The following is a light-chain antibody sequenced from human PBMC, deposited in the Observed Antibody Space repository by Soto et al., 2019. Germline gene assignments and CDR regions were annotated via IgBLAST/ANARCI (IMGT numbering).Light chain of an antibody. CDR1: QSGRGSF. CDR2: GAS. Sequence: ENVLTQSPVTQSWSPRESGTLSCRAGQSGRGSFLAWYPHTPGPPPRRLIYGASSRATCSPGRFRGHWSETDFTPTISRLEPEAFAVYYCHQYGTSPRPFGGGTKVDIK. CDR3: HQYGTSPRP. J-gene: IGKJ4*02. V-gene: IGKV3-20*01.